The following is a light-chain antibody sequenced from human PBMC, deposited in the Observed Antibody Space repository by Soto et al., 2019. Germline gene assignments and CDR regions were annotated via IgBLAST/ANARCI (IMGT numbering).Light chain of an antibody. J-gene: IGLJ1*01. Sequence: QSALTQPASVSGSPGQSITISCTGTSSDVGAYKYVSWYQQHPGKAPILLIYEVSYRPSGVSNRFSGSKSGNTASLTISGLQADDEADYYCSSYASSNTYVFGTGTKVTVL. CDR3: SSYASSNTYV. CDR1: SSDVGAYKY. V-gene: IGLV2-14*01. CDR2: EVS.